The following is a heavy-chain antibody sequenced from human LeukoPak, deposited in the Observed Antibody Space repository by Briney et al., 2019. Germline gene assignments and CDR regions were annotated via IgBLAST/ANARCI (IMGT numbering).Heavy chain of an antibody. CDR2: ISVISTKT. V-gene: IGHV3-23*01. CDR3: AKDLQLA. J-gene: IGHJ4*02. CDR1: GFTFSSYG. Sequence: PGGSLRLSCAASGFTFSSYGMSWVRQAPGKGLEWVSTISVISTKTYYADSVKGRFTISRDNSKSTLYLQMNSLRAEDTALYYCAKDLQLAWGQGTLVTVSS. D-gene: IGHD3-3*02.